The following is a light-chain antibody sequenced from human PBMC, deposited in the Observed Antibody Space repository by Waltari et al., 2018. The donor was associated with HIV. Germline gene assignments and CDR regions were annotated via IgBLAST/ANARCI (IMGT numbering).Light chain of an antibody. CDR1: QSLLHSDGYNY. CDR2: LGS. J-gene: IGKJ1*01. Sequence: DIVMTQSPLSLPVTPGEPASISCRSSQSLLHSDGYNYLDWYLQKPGQSPQLLIYLGSNRASGGPDRFRGSGSGTDFTLKISRVEAEDVGVYYCMQALQTPWTFGQGTKVDIK. CDR3: MQALQTPWT. V-gene: IGKV2-28*01.